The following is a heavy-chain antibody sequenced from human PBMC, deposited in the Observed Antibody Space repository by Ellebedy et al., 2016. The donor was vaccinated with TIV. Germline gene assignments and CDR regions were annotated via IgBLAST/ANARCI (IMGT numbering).Heavy chain of an antibody. V-gene: IGHV4-61*03. CDR2: IHYSGST. J-gene: IGHJ4*02. CDR3: ARIGLSGGYWSFFDF. D-gene: IGHD3-22*01. Sequence: MPGGSLRLSCAVSGGSISSGGYSWSWIRQPPGKGLEWIGYIHYSGSTSYNPSLKSRVSISADTPTGHFSLLLSSVTAADTAVYFCARIGLSGGYWSFFDFWGQGTLVTVSS. CDR1: GGSISSGGYS.